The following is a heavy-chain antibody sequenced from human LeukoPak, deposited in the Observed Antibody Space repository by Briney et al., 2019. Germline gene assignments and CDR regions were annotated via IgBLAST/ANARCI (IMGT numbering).Heavy chain of an antibody. CDR2: IIPSHGTA. V-gene: IGHV1-69*13. J-gene: IGHJ5*02. CDR3: ARARDSSPYQSEPFDL. Sequence: ASVKVSCKASGYTFTSYGISWVRQAPGQGLEWMGGIIPSHGTANYAQKFQGRVTITADDSTSTVFLELSSLKDTAIHYCARARDSSPYQSEPFDLWGQGTLVTVSS. D-gene: IGHD3-22*01. CDR1: GYTFTSYG.